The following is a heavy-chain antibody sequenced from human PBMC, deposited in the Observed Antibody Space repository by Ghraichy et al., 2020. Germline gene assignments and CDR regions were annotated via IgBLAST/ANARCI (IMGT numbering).Heavy chain of an antibody. CDR2: ISDSGSAI. J-gene: IGHJ5*02. D-gene: IGHD4-11*01. V-gene: IGHV3-48*03. CDR3: ATDGGSTVPDA. Sequence: GGSLRLYCAASGFTFSNYEMNWVRQAPGKGLEWISNISDSGSAIYYPDSVKGRFTISRDNAKNSLYLQMNSLRAEDTAVYYCATDGGSTVPDAWGQRTLVTVSS. CDR1: GFTFSNYE.